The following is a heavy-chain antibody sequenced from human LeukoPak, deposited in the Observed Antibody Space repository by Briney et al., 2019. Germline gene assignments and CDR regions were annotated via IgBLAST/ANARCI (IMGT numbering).Heavy chain of an antibody. V-gene: IGHV4-61*02. CDR3: ARRRAEKPMVRGVIIRGSIDY. D-gene: IGHD3-10*01. Sequence: SQTLSLTCTVSGDSISGGSYYWSWIRQPAGKGLEWIGRVYATGSTYYNPSFKSRVTMSVDTSKNQFSLKLSSVTAADTAVYYCARRRAEKPMVRGVIIRGSIDYWGQGTLVTVSS. CDR2: VYATGST. CDR1: GDSISGGSYY. J-gene: IGHJ4*02.